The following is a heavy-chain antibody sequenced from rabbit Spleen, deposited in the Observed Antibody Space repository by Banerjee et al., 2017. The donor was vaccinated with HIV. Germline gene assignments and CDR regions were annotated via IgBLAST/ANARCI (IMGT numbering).Heavy chain of an antibody. V-gene: IGHV1S45*01. Sequence: AQLEESGGGLVKPEGSLTLTCNAAGVSLNDKDVMCWVRQAPGKGLEWIACINIVTGRSVYASWAKGRFTMSRSSSTTVTLQMTSLTAADTATYFCARDLVAAIGWNFNLWGPGTLVTVS. D-gene: IGHD5-1*01. CDR3: ARDLVAAIGWNFNL. CDR1: GVSLNDKDV. CDR2: INIVTGRS. J-gene: IGHJ4*01.